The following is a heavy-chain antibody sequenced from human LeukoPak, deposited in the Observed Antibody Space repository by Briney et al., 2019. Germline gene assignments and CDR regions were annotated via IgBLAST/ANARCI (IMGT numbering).Heavy chain of an antibody. V-gene: IGHV3-30*18. CDR3: AKDLGPGSMATSPGFDY. CDR2: ISYDGSNK. J-gene: IGHJ4*02. CDR1: GFTFSSYG. D-gene: IGHD5-24*01. Sequence: SGGSLRLSCAASGFTFSSYGMHWVRQAPGKGLEWVAVISYDGSNKYYADSVKGRFTISRDNSKNTLYLQMNSLRAEDTALYYCAKDLGPGSMATSPGFDYWGQGTLVTVSS.